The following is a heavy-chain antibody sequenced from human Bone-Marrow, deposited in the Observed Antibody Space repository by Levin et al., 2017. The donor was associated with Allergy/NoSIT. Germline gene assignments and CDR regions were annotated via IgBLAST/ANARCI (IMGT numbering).Heavy chain of an antibody. J-gene: IGHJ4*02. CDR3: ARDASLRRYYDSSDYYTKDF. CDR2: ISSSGSTI. D-gene: IGHD3-22*01. V-gene: IGHV3-11*01. Sequence: PGGSLRLSCAASGFTFSDYYMSWIRQAPGKGLEWVSYISSSGSTIYYADSVKGRFTISRDNAKNSLYLQMNSLRAEDTAVYYCARDASLRRYYDSSDYYTKDFWGQGTLVTVSS. CDR1: GFTFSDYY.